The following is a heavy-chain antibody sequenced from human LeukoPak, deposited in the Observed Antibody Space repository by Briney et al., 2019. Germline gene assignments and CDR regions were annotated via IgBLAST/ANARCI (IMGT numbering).Heavy chain of an antibody. CDR2: IIPIFGTA. D-gene: IGHD3-10*01. J-gene: IGHJ5*02. Sequence: ASVKVSCKASGYTFTTYAMNWVRQAPGQGLGWMGGIIPIFGTANYAQKFQGRVTITADESTSTAYMELSSLRSEDTAVYYCARAGLLWFGELFISSWFDPWGQGTLVTVSS. CDR3: ARAGLLWFGELFISSWFDP. CDR1: GYTFTTYA. V-gene: IGHV1-69*13.